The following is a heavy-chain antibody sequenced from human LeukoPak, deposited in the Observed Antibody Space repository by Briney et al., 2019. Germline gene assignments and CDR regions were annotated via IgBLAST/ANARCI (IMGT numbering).Heavy chain of an antibody. CDR3: ARGLSPPAGYCSSTSCYAGSGSYFAY. J-gene: IGHJ4*02. V-gene: IGHV4-39*07. Sequence: PETLSLTCTVSGGSISSSSYYWSWIRHTPVKGLEWIGEISHSETTNYDPSLKSRFTISVDTSKNQFSLKLSSVTAADTAVYYCARGLSPPAGYCSSTSCYAGSGSYFAYWGQGTLVTVSS. CDR2: ISHSETT. CDR1: GGSISSSSYY. D-gene: IGHD2-2*01.